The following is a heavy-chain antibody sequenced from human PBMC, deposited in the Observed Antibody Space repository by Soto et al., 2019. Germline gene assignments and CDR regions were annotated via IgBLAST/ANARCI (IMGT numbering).Heavy chain of an antibody. D-gene: IGHD5-18*01. CDR2: ISSSSSTI. J-gene: IGHJ6*02. CDR1: GFTFRIYR. CDR3: EIDTAFMDV. V-gene: IGHV3-48*02. Sequence: GGSLRLSWTACGFTFRIYRMNWVRQAPGKGLEWVSYISSSSSTIYYADSVKGRFTISRDNAKNSLYLQMNSLRDEDTAVYYCEIDTAFMDVWGQGTTVTVSS.